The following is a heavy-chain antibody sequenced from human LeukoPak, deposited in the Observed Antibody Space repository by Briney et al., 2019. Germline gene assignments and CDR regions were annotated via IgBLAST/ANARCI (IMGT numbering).Heavy chain of an antibody. CDR3: ARARRGIVVVRYYYGMDV. D-gene: IGHD2-2*01. J-gene: IGHJ6*04. CDR2: INHSGST. Sequence: SETLPLTCAVYGGSFSGYYWSWIRQPPGKGLEWIGEINHSGSTNYNPSLKSRVTISVDTSKNQFSLKLSSVTAADTAVYYCARARRGIVVVRYYYGMDVWGKGTTVTVSS. V-gene: IGHV4-34*01. CDR1: GGSFSGYY.